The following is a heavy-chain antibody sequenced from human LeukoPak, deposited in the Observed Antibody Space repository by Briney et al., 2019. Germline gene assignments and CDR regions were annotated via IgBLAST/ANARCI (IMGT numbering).Heavy chain of an antibody. CDR2: ISGSGGST. CDR1: GFTFSSYA. Sequence: GGSLRLSCAASGFTFSSYAMSWVRQAPGKGLEWVSAISGSGGSTYYADSVKGRFTISRDNSKNTLYLQMNSLRAEDTAVYYCAKDPRGYSYGRGYYFDYWGQGTLVTVSS. J-gene: IGHJ4*02. V-gene: IGHV3-23*01. D-gene: IGHD5-18*01. CDR3: AKDPRGYSYGRGYYFDY.